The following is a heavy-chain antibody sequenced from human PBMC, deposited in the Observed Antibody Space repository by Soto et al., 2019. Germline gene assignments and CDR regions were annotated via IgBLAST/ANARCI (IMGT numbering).Heavy chain of an antibody. V-gene: IGHV6-1*01. CDR2: TYYRSKWYN. CDR3: ARATTSSSSSSYWFDT. D-gene: IGHD6-6*01. J-gene: IGHJ5*02. CDR1: GDSVSSNSAA. Sequence: SQTLSLTCAISGDSVSSNSAAWNWFRQSPSRGLEWLGRTYYRSKWYNDYAVSVKSRITINPDTSKNQFSLQLNSVTPEDTAVYYCARATTSSSSSSYWFDTWGQGTLVTVSS.